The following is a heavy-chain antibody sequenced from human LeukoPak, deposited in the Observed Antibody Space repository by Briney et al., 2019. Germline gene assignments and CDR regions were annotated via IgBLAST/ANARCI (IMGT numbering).Heavy chain of an antibody. V-gene: IGHV3-23*01. CDR2: ITGSGDTT. Sequence: GASLRLSCAASGFIFRNYSISWVRQAPGKVLEWVSAITGSGDTTYYADSVKGRFTISRHNSKNTLYVEMHTLRAEDTAVYYCAKWGDYDILTGYYVSDFWGQGALVTVSP. J-gene: IGHJ4*02. D-gene: IGHD3-9*01. CDR3: AKWGDYDILTGYYVSDF. CDR1: GFIFRNYS.